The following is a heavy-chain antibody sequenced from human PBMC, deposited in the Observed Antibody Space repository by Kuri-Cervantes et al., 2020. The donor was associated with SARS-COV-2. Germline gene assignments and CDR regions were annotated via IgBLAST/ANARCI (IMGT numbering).Heavy chain of an antibody. Sequence: SETLSLTCTVSGDSISSPSYYWGWVRQPPGKGLEWIGNVYYTGSTYYNPSLKSRVTISVDTSGKEFSLKLTSVTAADTAVYYCARGCSSTSCYSGHCSGGSCYSGYWGQGTLVTVSS. V-gene: IGHV4-39*01. CDR1: GDSISSPSYY. CDR2: VYYTGST. D-gene: IGHD2-15*01. CDR3: ARGCSSTSCYSGHCSGGSCYSGY. J-gene: IGHJ4*02.